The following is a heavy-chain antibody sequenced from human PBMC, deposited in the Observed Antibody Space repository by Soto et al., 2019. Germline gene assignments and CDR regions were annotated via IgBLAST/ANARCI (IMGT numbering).Heavy chain of an antibody. J-gene: IGHJ3*02. CDR3: VRDLGYYDSSGRRSAFDI. D-gene: IGHD3-22*01. CDR1: GFTFSSYS. Sequence: PGGSLRLSCAASGFTFSSYSMNWVRQAPGKGLEWVSSIISSSSYIYYADSVKGRFTISRYNAKNSLYLQMNSLIAEHTDVYYCVRDLGYYDSSGRRSAFDIWGQGTMVTVPS. CDR2: IISSSSYI. V-gene: IGHV3-21*01.